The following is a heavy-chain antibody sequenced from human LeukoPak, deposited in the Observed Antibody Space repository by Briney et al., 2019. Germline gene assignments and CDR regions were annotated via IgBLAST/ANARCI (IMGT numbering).Heavy chain of an antibody. J-gene: IGHJ4*02. V-gene: IGHV3-7*01. CDR2: IKQDGSEK. D-gene: IGHD6-19*01. CDR3: ARDRVARTNGQWLRYNY. CDR1: GFTFSGYW. Sequence: GGSLRLSCAASGFTFSGYWMTWGRQAPGKGLEWVANIKQDGSEKYYVDSVKGRFTISRDNAKNSLYLQMNSLRAEDTAVYYCARDRVARTNGQWLRYNYWGQGTLVTVSS.